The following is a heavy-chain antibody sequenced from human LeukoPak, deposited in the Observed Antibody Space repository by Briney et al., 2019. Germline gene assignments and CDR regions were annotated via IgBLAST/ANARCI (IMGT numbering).Heavy chain of an antibody. CDR2: INPNSGGT. D-gene: IGHD2-2*01. V-gene: IGHV1-2*04. Sequence: ASVKVSCKASGYTFTGYYMHWVRQAPGQGLEWMGWINPNSGGTNYAQKFQGWVTMTRDTSISTAYMELSRLRSDDTAVYYCARNGCSSGICKTEWGQGTLVTVSS. CDR3: ARNGCSSGICKTE. CDR1: GYTFTGYY. J-gene: IGHJ4*02.